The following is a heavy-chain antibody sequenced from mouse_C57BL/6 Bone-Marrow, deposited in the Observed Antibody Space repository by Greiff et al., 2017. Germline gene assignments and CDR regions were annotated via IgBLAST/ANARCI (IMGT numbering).Heavy chain of an antibody. J-gene: IGHJ3*01. CDR3: LAYYSNYGFAY. D-gene: IGHD2-5*01. CDR2: IYPGGGYT. Sequence: QVQLQQSGAELVRPGTSVKMSCKASGYTFTNYWIGWAKQRPGHGLEWIGDIYPGGGYTNYNEKFKGKATLTADKSSSTAYMQFSSLTSEDSAIYYCLAYYSNYGFAYWGQVTLVTVSA. CDR1: GYTFTNYW. V-gene: IGHV1-63*01.